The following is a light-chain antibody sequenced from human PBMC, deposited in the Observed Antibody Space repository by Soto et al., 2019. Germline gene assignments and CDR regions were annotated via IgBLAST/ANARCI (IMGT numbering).Light chain of an antibody. J-gene: IGLJ7*01. CDR2: EVS. CDR1: SSDVGGYNY. CDR3: SSYTTSSTPYV. V-gene: IGLV2-14*01. Sequence: QSVLTQPASVSGSPGQSVTISCSGTSSDVGGYNYVSWYQQHPGKAPKLLIYEVSNRPSGVSNRFSGSKSANTASLTISGLQPEDEAEYYCSSYTTSSTPYVFGAGTQLTVL.